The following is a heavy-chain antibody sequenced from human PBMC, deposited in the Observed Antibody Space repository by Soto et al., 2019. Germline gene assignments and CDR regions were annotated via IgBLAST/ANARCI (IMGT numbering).Heavy chain of an antibody. J-gene: IGHJ4*02. CDR1: GFTFSSYA. Sequence: GGSLRLSCAASGFTFSSYAMHWVRQAPGKGLEWVAVISYDGSNKYYADSVKGRFTISRDNSKNTLYLQMNSLRAEDTAVYYCARDAYDYGDYVQYFDYWGQGTLVTVSS. D-gene: IGHD4-17*01. CDR3: ARDAYDYGDYVQYFDY. V-gene: IGHV3-30*04. CDR2: ISYDGSNK.